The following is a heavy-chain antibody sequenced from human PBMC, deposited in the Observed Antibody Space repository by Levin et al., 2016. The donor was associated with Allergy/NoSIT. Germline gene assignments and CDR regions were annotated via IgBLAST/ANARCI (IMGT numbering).Heavy chain of an antibody. Sequence: WIRQPPGKGLEYVSAISSNGGSTYYADSVKGRFTISRDNSKNTLYLQMSSLRAEDTAVYYCVKDPYYYDRSVDYWGQGTLVTVSS. CDR3: VKDPYYYDRSVDY. CDR2: ISSNGGST. D-gene: IGHD3-22*01. V-gene: IGHV3-64D*06. J-gene: IGHJ4*02.